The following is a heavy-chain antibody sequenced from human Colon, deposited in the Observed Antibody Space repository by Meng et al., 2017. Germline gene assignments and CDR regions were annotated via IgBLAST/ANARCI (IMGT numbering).Heavy chain of an antibody. V-gene: IGHV1-2*06. D-gene: IGHD4-23*01. CDR1: GYTLTGYY. CDR2: INPTHGGT. J-gene: IGHJ4*02. CDR3: ARENGGSDDYGGNFDY. Sequence: VEAMQTWAEGKEAGASVTVSCNASGYTLTGYYMHWVLQAPGTGLEWMGRINPTHGGTNYAKKFQGRVTMTRDTSISTAYMELSRLRSDDTAVYYCARENGGSDDYGGNFDYWGQGTLVTVSS.